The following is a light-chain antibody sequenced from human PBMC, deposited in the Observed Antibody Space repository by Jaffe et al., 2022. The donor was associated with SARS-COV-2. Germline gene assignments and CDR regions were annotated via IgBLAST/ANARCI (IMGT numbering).Light chain of an antibody. CDR3: GSYSRSSTYV. J-gene: IGLJ1*01. Sequence: QSDLTQPASVSGSPGQSITISCTGTSSDIGSYNYDSWYQQRPGKAPKLLIYDVSNRPSGVSNRFSGSKSGNTASLTISGLQAEDEADYYCGSYSRSSTYVFGTGTKVIVL. CDR1: SSDIGSYNY. V-gene: IGLV2-14*01. CDR2: DVS.